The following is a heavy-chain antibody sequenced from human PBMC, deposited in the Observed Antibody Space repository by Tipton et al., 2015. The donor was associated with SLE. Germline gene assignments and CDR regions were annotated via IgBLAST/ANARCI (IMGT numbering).Heavy chain of an antibody. CDR2: IYHSGTT. D-gene: IGHD4-17*01. CDR1: GGSINSGNW. J-gene: IGHJ6*03. Sequence: TLSLTCDVSGGSINSGNWWSWVRQPPGEGLEWIGEIYHSGTTNYNPSLKSRVTISVDKSKNHFSLKLTSVTDADTAVYYCARVGDSYYDYYRDVWGKGTTVTVSS. V-gene: IGHV4-4*02. CDR3: ARVGDSYYDYYRDV.